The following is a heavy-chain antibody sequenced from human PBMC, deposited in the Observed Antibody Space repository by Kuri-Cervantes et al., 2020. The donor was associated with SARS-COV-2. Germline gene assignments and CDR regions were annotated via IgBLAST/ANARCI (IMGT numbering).Heavy chain of an antibody. J-gene: IGHJ6*02. CDR1: GGSISSYY. V-gene: IGHV4-59*01. CDR2: IYYSGST. D-gene: IGHD2-2*02. Sequence: GSLRLSCTVSGGSISSYYWSWIRQPPGKGLEWIGYIYYSGSTNYNPSLKSRVTISVDTSKNQFSLKLSSVTAADTAVYYCARDPRHYCGSTSCYSYYGMDVWGQGTTVTVSS. CDR3: ARDPRHYCGSTSCYSYYGMDV.